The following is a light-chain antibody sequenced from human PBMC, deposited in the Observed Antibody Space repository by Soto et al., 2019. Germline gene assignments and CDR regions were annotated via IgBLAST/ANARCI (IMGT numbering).Light chain of an antibody. J-gene: IGLJ2*01. V-gene: IGLV2-14*01. CDR3: SSYTSSGTLVV. CDR1: SSDVGGYNY. Sequence: QSALTQPASVSGSPGQSITISCTGTSSDVGGYNYVTWYQQHPGKAPKLLIYDVSNRPSGASNRFSGSKSGNTASLTISGLQAEDEADYYCSSYTSSGTLVVFGGGTKVTVL. CDR2: DVS.